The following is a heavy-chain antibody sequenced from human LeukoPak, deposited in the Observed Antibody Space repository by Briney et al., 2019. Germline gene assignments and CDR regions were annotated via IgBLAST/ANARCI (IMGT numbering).Heavy chain of an antibody. Sequence: GASVKVSCKASGYTFTSYGISWVRQAPGQGLEWMGWISAYNGNTNYAQKLQGRVTMTTDTSTSTAYMELRSLRSDDTAVYYCARDRLHSGYDWNWFDPWGQGTLVTVSS. D-gene: IGHD5-12*01. CDR2: ISAYNGNT. CDR1: GYTFTSYG. V-gene: IGHV1-18*01. CDR3: ARDRLHSGYDWNWFDP. J-gene: IGHJ5*02.